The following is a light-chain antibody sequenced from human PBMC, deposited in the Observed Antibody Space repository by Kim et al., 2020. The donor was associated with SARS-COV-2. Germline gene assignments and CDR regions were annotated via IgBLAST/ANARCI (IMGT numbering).Light chain of an antibody. CDR2: EVN. V-gene: IGLV2-8*01. CDR1: TSDVGDFYA. J-gene: IGLJ2*01. Sequence: QSVTMSCAATTSDVGDFYAISWYQQRPGKAPQLIIYEVNRRPSGVPDRFSGSKSGNTASLTVSGLQPEDEATYYSSSAGNNNNFVIFGGGTQLTVL. CDR3: SSAGNNNNFVI.